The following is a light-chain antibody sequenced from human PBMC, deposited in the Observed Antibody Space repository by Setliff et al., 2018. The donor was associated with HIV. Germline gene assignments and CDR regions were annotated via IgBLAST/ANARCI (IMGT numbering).Light chain of an antibody. CDR2: EVS. CDR1: SSDVGAYNR. J-gene: IGLJ2*01. CDR3: SSYTSSNTHVL. Sequence: QSALTQPPSVSGSPGQSVTISCTGTSSDVGAYNRVSWYQQHPGKAPKLMIFEVSNRPSGVSSRFSGSRSGNAASLTISGLQAEDEADYYCSSYTSSNTHVLFGGGTKVTVL. V-gene: IGLV2-14*01.